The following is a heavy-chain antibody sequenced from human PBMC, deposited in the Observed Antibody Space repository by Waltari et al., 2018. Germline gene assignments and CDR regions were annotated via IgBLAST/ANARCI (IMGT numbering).Heavy chain of an antibody. CDR1: GYTFPVNY. Sequence: QVQLVQSGAEVRKPGASVKVYCKASGYTFPVNYMHWVRQAPGQGLEWMGWINPNSGGTKYTQKFKGRVTMTRDTSISTAYMEVSRLKSDDTAVYYCARERVYGGNSDAFDIWGQGTMVTVSS. V-gene: IGHV1-2*02. D-gene: IGHD4-17*01. J-gene: IGHJ3*02. CDR2: INPNSGGT. CDR3: ARERVYGGNSDAFDI.